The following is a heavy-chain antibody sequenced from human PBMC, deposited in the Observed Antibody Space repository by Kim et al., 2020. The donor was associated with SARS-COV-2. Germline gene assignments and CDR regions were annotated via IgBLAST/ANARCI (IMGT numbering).Heavy chain of an antibody. J-gene: IGHJ6*02. CDR3: ARTRYYYYYGMDV. CDR2: ISSSGSTI. V-gene: IGHV3-48*03. Sequence: GGSLRLSCAASGFTFSSYEMNWVRQAPGKGLEWVSYISSSGSTIYYADSVKGRFTISRDNAKNSLYLQMNSLRAEDTAVYYCARTRYYYYYGMDVWGQGTTVTVSS. CDR1: GFTFSSYE.